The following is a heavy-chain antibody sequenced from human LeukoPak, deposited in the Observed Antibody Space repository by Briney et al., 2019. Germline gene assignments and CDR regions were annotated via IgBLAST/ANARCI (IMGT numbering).Heavy chain of an antibody. CDR3: AKELNHYDSSGYYEG. D-gene: IGHD3-22*01. CDR2: ISGSGGST. Sequence: GGSLRLSCAVSGFTFSSYWMNWVRQAPGKGLEWVSAISGSGGSTYYADSVKGRFTISRDNSKNTLYLQMNSLRAEDTAVYYCAKELNHYDSSGYYEGWGQGTLVTVSS. CDR1: GFTFSSYW. V-gene: IGHV3-23*01. J-gene: IGHJ4*02.